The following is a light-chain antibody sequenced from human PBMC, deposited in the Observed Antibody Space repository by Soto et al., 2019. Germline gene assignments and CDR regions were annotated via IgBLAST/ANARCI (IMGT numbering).Light chain of an antibody. CDR2: GAS. Sequence: DIRMTQSPSTLSASVGDRVTITCRASQSIDSWLAWYQQRPGKAPKLLIYGASSLESGVPSRFSGSGSGTEFTLTISSLQPDDFATYYCQQYNSYSITFGQGTRLEI. CDR3: QQYNSYSIT. V-gene: IGKV1-5*01. J-gene: IGKJ5*01. CDR1: QSIDSW.